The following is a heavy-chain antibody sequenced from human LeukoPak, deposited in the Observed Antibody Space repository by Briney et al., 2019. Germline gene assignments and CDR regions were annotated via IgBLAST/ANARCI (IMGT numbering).Heavy chain of an antibody. J-gene: IGHJ4*02. CDR2: IHYSGTT. CDR3: ARMGGYSGYATH. Sequence: PSETLSLTCTVSGGSISGYYWSWIRQPPGKGLEWIGYIHYSGTTNYNPSLKNRVTISLDTSKNQFSLNLSSVTAADTAVYYCARMGGYSGYATHWGQGTLVTVSS. D-gene: IGHD5-12*01. CDR1: GGSISGYY. V-gene: IGHV4-59*08.